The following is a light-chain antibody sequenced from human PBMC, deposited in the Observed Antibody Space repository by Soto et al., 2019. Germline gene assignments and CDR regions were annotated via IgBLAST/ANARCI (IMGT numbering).Light chain of an antibody. CDR3: SSYAGSNNLV. Sequence: QSALTQPPSVSGSPGQSVTISCTGTISDVAGYNYVSWYQHHPGKAPKLLISDVTKRPSWVPDRFSGSKSGNTASLTISDLQAEDEADYYCSSYAGSNNLVFGGGTKLTVL. CDR2: DVT. CDR1: ISDVAGYNY. J-gene: IGLJ2*01. V-gene: IGLV2-11*01.